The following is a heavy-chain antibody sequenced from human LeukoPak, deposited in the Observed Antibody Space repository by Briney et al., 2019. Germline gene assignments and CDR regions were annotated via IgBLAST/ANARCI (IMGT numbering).Heavy chain of an antibody. Sequence: PSETLSLTCTVSGGSISSGSYYWSWIRQPPGKGLEWIGTMYHSGSTYLNPSLKTRVTISLDTSKNHFFLKVTSVTAADTAVYYCAREGYSGYDVSTWFDYWGQGTLVTVSS. CDR2: MYHSGST. J-gene: IGHJ4*02. D-gene: IGHD5-12*01. V-gene: IGHV4-39*02. CDR1: GGSISSGSYY. CDR3: AREGYSGYDVSTWFDY.